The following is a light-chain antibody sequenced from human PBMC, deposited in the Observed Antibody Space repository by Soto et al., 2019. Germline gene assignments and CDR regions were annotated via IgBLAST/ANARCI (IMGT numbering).Light chain of an antibody. CDR3: QQRSNWPPWT. V-gene: IGKV3-11*01. Sequence: EIVLTQSPATLSLSPGERATLSCRASQSVSSYLAWYQQKPGQAPRLLIYDASNSATGIPARFSGSGSGADCTLTISSLEPEDFAVYYCQQRSNWPPWTFDQGTKVEIK. CDR2: DAS. J-gene: IGKJ1*01. CDR1: QSVSSY.